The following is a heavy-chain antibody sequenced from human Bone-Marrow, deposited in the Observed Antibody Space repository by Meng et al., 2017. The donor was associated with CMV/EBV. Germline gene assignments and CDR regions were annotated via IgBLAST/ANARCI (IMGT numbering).Heavy chain of an antibody. CDR1: GYTFTSYG. CDR2: ISAYNGNT. D-gene: IGHD2-2*01. J-gene: IGHJ3*02. Sequence: ASVKVSCKASGYTFTSYGISWVRQAPGQGLEWMGWISAYNGNTNYAQKLQGRVTMTTDTSTSTAYMELSSLRSEDTAVYYCAREGYCSSTSCYGHAFDIWGQGTMVTVSS. V-gene: IGHV1-18*01. CDR3: AREGYCSSTSCYGHAFDI.